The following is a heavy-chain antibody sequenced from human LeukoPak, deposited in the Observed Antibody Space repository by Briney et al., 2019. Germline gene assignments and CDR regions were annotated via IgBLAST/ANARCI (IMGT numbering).Heavy chain of an antibody. J-gene: IGHJ4*02. CDR3: ARGSKAAPGTFDY. CDR1: GGSISSSTYY. D-gene: IGHD6-13*01. CDR2: FYYSGST. Sequence: SETLSLTCTVSGGSISSSTYYWGWIRQPPGKGLEWIGNFYYSGSTYYNPSLKSRVTISVDTSKNQFSLKLSSVTAADTAVYYCARGSKAAPGTFDYWGQGTLVTVSS. V-gene: IGHV4-39*07.